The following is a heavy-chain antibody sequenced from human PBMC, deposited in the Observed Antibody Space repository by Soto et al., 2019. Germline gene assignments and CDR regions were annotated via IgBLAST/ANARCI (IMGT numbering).Heavy chain of an antibody. J-gene: IGHJ4*02. CDR2: IWYDGSNK. CDR3: ARVLLQDGTPPDY. CDR1: GFTFSSYG. D-gene: IGHD1-7*01. Sequence: QVQLVESGGGVVQPGRSLRLSCAASGFTFSSYGMHWVRQAPGKGLEWVAVIWYDGSNKYYADSVKGRFTISRDNSKNTLYLQMNSLRAEDTAVYYCARVLLQDGTPPDYWGQGTLVTVSS. V-gene: IGHV3-33*01.